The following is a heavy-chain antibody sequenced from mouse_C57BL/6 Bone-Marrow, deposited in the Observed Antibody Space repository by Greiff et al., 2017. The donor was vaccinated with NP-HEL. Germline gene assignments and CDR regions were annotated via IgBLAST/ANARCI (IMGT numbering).Heavy chain of an antibody. CDR3: ARLGYYGSSFYAMDY. D-gene: IGHD1-1*01. Sequence: VQLQQSGPELVKPGASVKMSCKASGYTFTDYNMHWVKQSHGKSLEWIGYINPNNGGTSYNQKFKGKATLTVNKSSSTAYMELRSLTSEDSAVYYCARLGYYGSSFYAMDYWGQGTSVTVSS. V-gene: IGHV1-22*01. CDR2: INPNNGGT. CDR1: GYTFTDYN. J-gene: IGHJ4*01.